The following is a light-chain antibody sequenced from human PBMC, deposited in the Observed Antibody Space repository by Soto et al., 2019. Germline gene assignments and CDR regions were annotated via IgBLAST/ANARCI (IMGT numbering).Light chain of an antibody. CDR2: DAS. J-gene: IGKJ3*01. CDR3: QHYDNLPLT. Sequence: DIQMTQSPSSLSASVGDRVIITCQASQDITNYLNWYQQKPGKAPKLLIYDASNLETGVPSRFSGRGSGTDFTFTISSLQPEDIATYYCQHYDNLPLTFGPGTKVDI. CDR1: QDITNY. V-gene: IGKV1-33*01.